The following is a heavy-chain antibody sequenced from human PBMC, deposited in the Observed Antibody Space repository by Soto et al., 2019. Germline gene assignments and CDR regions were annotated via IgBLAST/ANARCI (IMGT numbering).Heavy chain of an antibody. CDR3: ARDMVVVPAGGKNYYYYMDV. D-gene: IGHD2-2*01. CDR2: ISSSSSYI. J-gene: IGHJ6*03. Sequence: EVQLVESGGGLVKPGGSLRLSCAASGFTFSSYSMNWVRQAPGKGLEWVSSISSSSSYIYYADSVKGRFTISRDNAKNSLYLQMNSLRAEDTAVYYCARDMVVVPAGGKNYYYYMDVWGKGTTVTVSS. V-gene: IGHV3-21*01. CDR1: GFTFSSYS.